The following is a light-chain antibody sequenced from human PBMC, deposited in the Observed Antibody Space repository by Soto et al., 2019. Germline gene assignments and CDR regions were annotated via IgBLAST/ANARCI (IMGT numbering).Light chain of an antibody. J-gene: IGLJ1*01. V-gene: IGLV2-14*03. Sequence: QSALTQPASVSGSPGQSITISCTGTSSDVGAYDFVSWYQQHPDKAPKLMIYEVSNWPSGVSNRFSGSKSVNTATLTISGLQAEDEADYYCSSYTSSRTRVFGTGTKLTVL. CDR2: EVS. CDR3: SSYTSSRTRV. CDR1: SSDVGAYDF.